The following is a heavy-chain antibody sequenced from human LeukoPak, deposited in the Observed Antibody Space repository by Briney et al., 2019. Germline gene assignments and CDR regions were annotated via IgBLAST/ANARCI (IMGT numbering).Heavy chain of an antibody. Sequence: ASVKVSCKASGYTFTGYYMHWVRQAPGQGLEWMGWINPNSGGTNYAQKFQGRVTMTRDTSISTAYLGLSRLRSDDTAVYSCARRFPHTIRYCSGGSCYSANWFDPWGQGTLVTVSS. V-gene: IGHV1-2*02. CDR3: ARRFPHTIRYCSGGSCYSANWFDP. D-gene: IGHD2-15*01. CDR2: INPNSGGT. CDR1: GYTFTGYY. J-gene: IGHJ5*02.